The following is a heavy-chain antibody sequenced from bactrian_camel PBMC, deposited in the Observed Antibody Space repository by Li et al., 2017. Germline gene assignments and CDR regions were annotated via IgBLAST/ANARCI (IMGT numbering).Heavy chain of an antibody. Sequence: VQLVESGGGLVQPGGSLRLSCAASGYTTSSSCMAWFRQAPGKEREAVAGIYTGGGSTRYADSVKGRFTISRDDSKNTFYLQLNSLKTEDTAMYYCAKAYNEYVSIFDYWGQGTQVTVS. CDR3: AKAYNEYVSIFDY. J-gene: IGHJ4*01. CDR1: GYTTSSSC. V-gene: IGHV3S1*01. D-gene: IGHD4*01. CDR2: IYTGGGST.